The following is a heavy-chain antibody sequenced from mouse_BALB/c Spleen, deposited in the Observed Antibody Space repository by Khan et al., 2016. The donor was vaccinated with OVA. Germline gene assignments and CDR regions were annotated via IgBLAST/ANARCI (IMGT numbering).Heavy chain of an antibody. D-gene: IGHD1-1*02. V-gene: IGHV5-6-5*01. CDR3: ARPGTMGGYFDV. J-gene: IGHJ1*01. CDR2: ISSGGST. CDR1: GFTFRSYA. Sequence: EVKLLESGGGLVRPGGSPKLSCAASGFTFRSYAMSWVRQTPEKRLEWVASISSGGSTYYPDSVKGRLTISRDNARNILYLQMSSLRSKDTAMYYCARPGTMGGYFDVWGAGTTVTVSA.